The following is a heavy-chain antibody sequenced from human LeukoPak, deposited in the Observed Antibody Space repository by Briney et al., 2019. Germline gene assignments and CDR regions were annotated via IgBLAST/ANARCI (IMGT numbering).Heavy chain of an antibody. D-gene: IGHD3-10*01. V-gene: IGHV4-39*07. CDR2: IFYSGST. J-gene: IGHJ6*03. CDR3: ARESFGDYYMDV. CDR1: SGSISTSNYY. Sequence: SETLSLTCTVSSGSISTSNYYWGWVRQPPGKALEWIGNIFYSGSTYYSPSLKSRVTISVDTSKNQFSLKLSSVTAADTAVYYCARESFGDYYMDVWGKGTTVTVSS.